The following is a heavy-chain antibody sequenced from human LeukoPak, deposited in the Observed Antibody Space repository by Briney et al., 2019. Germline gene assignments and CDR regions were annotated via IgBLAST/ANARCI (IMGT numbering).Heavy chain of an antibody. V-gene: IGHV7-4-1*02. D-gene: IGHD4-17*01. Sequence: GASVKVSCKASGYTFTSYAMSWVRQAPGQGLEWMGWINTNTGNPTYAQGFTGRFVFSLDTSVSTAYLQISSLKAEDTAVYYCARETSHYGDYDAFDIWGQGTMVTVSS. CDR2: INTNTGNP. J-gene: IGHJ3*02. CDR1: GYTFTSYA. CDR3: ARETSHYGDYDAFDI.